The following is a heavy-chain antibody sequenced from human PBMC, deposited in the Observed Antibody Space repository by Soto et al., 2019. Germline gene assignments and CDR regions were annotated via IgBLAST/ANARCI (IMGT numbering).Heavy chain of an antibody. CDR2: ISGSGGST. Sequence: GSLRLSCAASGFTFSSYAMSWVRQAPGKGLEWVSAISGSGGSTYYADSVKGRFTISRDNSKNTLYLQMNSLRAEDTAVYYCAKDSKGYCSGGSCYKEYNWFDPWGQGTLVTVSS. CDR1: GFTFSSYA. CDR3: AKDSKGYCSGGSCYKEYNWFDP. D-gene: IGHD2-15*01. J-gene: IGHJ5*02. V-gene: IGHV3-23*01.